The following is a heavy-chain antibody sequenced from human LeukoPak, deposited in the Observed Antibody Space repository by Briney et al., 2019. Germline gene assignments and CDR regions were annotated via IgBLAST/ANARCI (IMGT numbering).Heavy chain of an antibody. J-gene: IGHJ4*02. D-gene: IGHD4-17*01. CDR1: GFTFSSYS. Sequence: PGGSLRLSCAASGFTFSSYSMNWVRQAPGKGLEWVSYISTSSIIYYADSVKGRFTIFRDNAKNSLYLQMNSLRAEDTAVYYCARDMYGDHDFDYWGQGTLVTVSS. CDR2: ISTSSII. V-gene: IGHV3-48*01. CDR3: ARDMYGDHDFDY.